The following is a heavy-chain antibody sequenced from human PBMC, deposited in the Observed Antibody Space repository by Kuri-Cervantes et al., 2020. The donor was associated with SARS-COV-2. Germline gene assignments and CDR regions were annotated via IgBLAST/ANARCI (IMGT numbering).Heavy chain of an antibody. J-gene: IGHJ6*03. CDR3: AKDRGDFWYYYMDV. V-gene: IGHV3-21*04. Sequence: GGSLRLSCAASGFTFSSYSMNWVRQAPGKGLEWVSSISSSSSYIYYADSVKGRFTISRDNAKNSLYLQMNSLRVEDTALYYCAKDRGDFWYYYMDVWSKGTTVTVSS. CDR2: ISSSSSYI. D-gene: IGHD2-21*02. CDR1: GFTFSSYS.